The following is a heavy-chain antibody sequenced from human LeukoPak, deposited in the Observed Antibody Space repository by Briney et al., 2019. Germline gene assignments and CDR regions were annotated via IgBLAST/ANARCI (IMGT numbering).Heavy chain of an antibody. V-gene: IGHV3-23*01. CDR1: GFTFSSYA. CDR2: ISGSGGST. J-gene: IGHJ4*02. D-gene: IGHD3-22*01. Sequence: PGGSLRLSCAASGFTFSSYAMSWVRQAPGKGLEWVSAISGSGGSTYYADSVKGRFTISRDNSKNTLHLQMNSLRAEDTAVYYCAKGATYYYDSSGYGNDCWGQGTLVTVSS. CDR3: AKGATYYYDSSGYGNDC.